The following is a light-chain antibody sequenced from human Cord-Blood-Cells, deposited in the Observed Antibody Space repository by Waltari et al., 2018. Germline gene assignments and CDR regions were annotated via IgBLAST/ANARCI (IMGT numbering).Light chain of an antibody. Sequence: DIQMTQSTSSLSASVGDRVTITCRASQSISSYLNWYQQKPGKAPKLLIYAESSLQSGVPSRFSGSGSGTDFTLTISSLQPEDFATYYCQQSYSPSITFGQGTRLEIK. CDR3: QQSYSPSIT. CDR1: QSISSY. CDR2: AES. V-gene: IGKV1-39*01. J-gene: IGKJ5*01.